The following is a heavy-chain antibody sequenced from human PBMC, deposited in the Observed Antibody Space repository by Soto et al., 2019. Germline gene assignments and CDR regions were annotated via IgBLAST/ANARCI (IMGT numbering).Heavy chain of an antibody. V-gene: IGHV5-51*01. CDR3: ARAQSPYSMTLDY. CDR1: GYDFTSYW. D-gene: IGHD2-21*01. CDR2: IYPGDSDA. Sequence: GESLKISCKGSGYDFTSYWIGWVRQMPGKGLEWMGIIYPGDSDARYSLSFQGQVTISADKSISTAYVQWSSLKASDTAMYYCARAQSPYSMTLDYWGQGTLVTVSS. J-gene: IGHJ4*02.